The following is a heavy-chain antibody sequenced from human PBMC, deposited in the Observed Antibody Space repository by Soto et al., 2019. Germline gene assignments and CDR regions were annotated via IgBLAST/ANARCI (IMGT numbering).Heavy chain of an antibody. Sequence: GGSLRLSCAASGFTFSSYSMSWVRQAPGKGLEWVSVIYSGGSTYYADSVKGRFTISRDNSKNTLYLQMNSLRAEDTAVYYCAREPDSGEGYWGQGTLVTVSS. CDR2: IYSGGST. J-gene: IGHJ4*02. V-gene: IGHV3-66*01. CDR1: GFTFSSYS. CDR3: AREPDSGEGY. D-gene: IGHD1-26*01.